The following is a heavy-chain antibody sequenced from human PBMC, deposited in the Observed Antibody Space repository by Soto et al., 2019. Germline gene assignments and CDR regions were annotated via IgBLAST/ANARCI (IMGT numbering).Heavy chain of an antibody. J-gene: IGHJ5*02. D-gene: IGHD3-10*01. V-gene: IGHV3-23*01. CDR3: AKDPYDGTIAGGEVLNNWFDP. Sequence: EVQLLESGGGLVQPGGSLRLSCAASGFTFSNYAMSWVRQAPGKGLECVSSISGSGGSTYYADSVKGRFTISRDNYENTLYLQMNSLRAEDTAVYYCAKDPYDGTIAGGEVLNNWFDPWGQGTLVTVSS. CDR2: ISGSGGST. CDR1: GFTFSNYA.